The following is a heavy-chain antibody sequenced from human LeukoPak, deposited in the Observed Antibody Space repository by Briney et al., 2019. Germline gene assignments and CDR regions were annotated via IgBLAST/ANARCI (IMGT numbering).Heavy chain of an antibody. V-gene: IGHV1-18*01. Sequence: PSVKVSCKASGYTFTSYGINWVRQAPGQALEWMGWISAYNGNTNYAQKLQGRVTMTTDTSTSTAYMELRSLRSDDTAVYYCARVDDSSGYSDYWGQGTLVTVSS. J-gene: IGHJ4*02. CDR3: ARVDDSSGYSDY. CDR2: ISAYNGNT. D-gene: IGHD3-22*01. CDR1: GYTFTSYG.